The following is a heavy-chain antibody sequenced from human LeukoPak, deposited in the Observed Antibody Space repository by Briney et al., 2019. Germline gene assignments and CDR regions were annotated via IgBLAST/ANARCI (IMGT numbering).Heavy chain of an antibody. CDR1: GFSFSTYG. Sequence: GGSLRLSCEASGFSFSTYGMHWVRQAPGKGLEWVALIWFDGSNKHYTDSVKGRFTISRDNSKNTMYLQMDSLRAEDTAVYYCARVVSYYGSSYRLLDLWGRGTLVTVSS. V-gene: IGHV3-33*01. CDR3: ARVVSYYGSSYRLLDL. CDR2: IWFDGSNK. J-gene: IGHJ2*01. D-gene: IGHD3-10*01.